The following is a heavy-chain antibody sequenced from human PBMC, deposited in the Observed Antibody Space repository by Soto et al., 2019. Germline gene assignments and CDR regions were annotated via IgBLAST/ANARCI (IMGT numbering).Heavy chain of an antibody. CDR3: AKVTKRAAAGRYEYYKYGMDV. D-gene: IGHD6-13*01. CDR2: ISVSGGSS. Sequence: GGSLRLSCAASGFAFSTYAMTWVRQAPGKGLEWVSVISVSGGSSYYAASVKGRFTISRDNSKNTLFLQMNGLRAEDTAVYYCAKVTKRAAAGRYEYYKYGMDVWGQGTTVTVSS. J-gene: IGHJ6*02. CDR1: GFAFSTYA. V-gene: IGHV3-23*01.